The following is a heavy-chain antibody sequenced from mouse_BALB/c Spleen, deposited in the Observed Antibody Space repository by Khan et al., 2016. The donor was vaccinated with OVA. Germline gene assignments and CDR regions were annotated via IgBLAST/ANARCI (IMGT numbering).Heavy chain of an antibody. D-gene: IGHD1-1*01. Sequence: QVQLKESGAELAKPGASVKMSCKASGYTFTSYWMHWVKQRPGQGLEWIGYIDPSTGYTDYNQKFRDKATLTADKSSSTAYMQLNSLTSEDSADYYCANHGSSAAWLTYWGQGTLVTVSA. CDR3: ANHGSSAAWLTY. J-gene: IGHJ3*01. V-gene: IGHV1-7*01. CDR2: IDPSTGYT. CDR1: GYTFTSYW.